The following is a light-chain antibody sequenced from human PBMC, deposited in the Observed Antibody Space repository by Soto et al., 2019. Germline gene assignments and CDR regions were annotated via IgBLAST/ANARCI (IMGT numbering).Light chain of an antibody. CDR1: ERINTY. Sequence: DIQMTQSPSSVSASVGDRVTITCRASERINTYLAWYQQQPGKAPKLLIYAASSLQSGVPSRFSGSGSGTDFTLTISSLQPEDFATYYCQQSYSAPYTFGQGTKVDIK. CDR2: AAS. CDR3: QQSYSAPYT. J-gene: IGKJ2*01. V-gene: IGKV1-39*01.